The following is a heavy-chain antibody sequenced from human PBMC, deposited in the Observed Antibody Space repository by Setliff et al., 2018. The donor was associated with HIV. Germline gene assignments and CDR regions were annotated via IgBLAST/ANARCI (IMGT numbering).Heavy chain of an antibody. Sequence: PSETLSLTCAVSGGSISSSNWWSWVRQSPGKGLEWIGEIFHSGNTNYNPSLRSRVTMSIDKSKKQFSLKVTSVTAADTAVYYCARVYDSTGYYFDFWGQGTLVTVSS. CDR3: ARVYDSTGYYFDF. J-gene: IGHJ4*02. CDR2: IFHSGNT. V-gene: IGHV4-4*02. CDR1: GGSISSSNW. D-gene: IGHD3-22*01.